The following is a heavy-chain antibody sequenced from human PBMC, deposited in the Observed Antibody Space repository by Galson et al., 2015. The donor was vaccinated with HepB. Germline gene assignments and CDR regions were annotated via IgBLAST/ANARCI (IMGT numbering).Heavy chain of an antibody. CDR2: IDPSDSYT. J-gene: IGHJ6*02. CDR1: GYSFTSYW. V-gene: IGHV5-10-1*01. CDR3: ARRPNYGDSWVVVMGGMDV. D-gene: IGHD4-17*01. Sequence: QSGAEVKKPGESLRISCKSSGYSFTSYWISWVRQMPGKGLEWMGRIDPSDSYTNYSPSFQGHVTISADKSISTAYLQWSSLKASDTAMYYCARRPNYGDSWVVVMGGMDVWGHGTTVTVSS.